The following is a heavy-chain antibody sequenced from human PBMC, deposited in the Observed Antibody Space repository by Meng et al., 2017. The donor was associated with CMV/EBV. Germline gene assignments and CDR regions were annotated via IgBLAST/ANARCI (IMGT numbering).Heavy chain of an antibody. CDR2: IKRDGSEK. Sequence: GGSLRLSCAASGFTFSSYWMSWVRQAPGKGLEWVANIKRDGSEKYYVDSVKGRFTISRDNAKNSLYLQMNSLRAEDTAVYYCARGLRGPSLVRGVTHDAFDIWGQGTMVTVSS. CDR3: ARGLRGPSLVRGVTHDAFDI. CDR1: GFTFSSYW. J-gene: IGHJ3*02. V-gene: IGHV3-7*01. D-gene: IGHD3-10*01.